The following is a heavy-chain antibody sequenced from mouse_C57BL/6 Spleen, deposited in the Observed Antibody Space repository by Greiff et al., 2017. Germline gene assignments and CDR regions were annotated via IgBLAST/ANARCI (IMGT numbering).Heavy chain of an antibody. CDR1: GYTFTDYN. J-gene: IGHJ3*01. CDR3: ARALYYYGSILFAY. Sequence: VQLKQSGPELVKPGASVKMSCKASGYTFTDYNMHWVQQSHGKSLEWIGYINPNNGGTSYNQKFKGKATLTVNKSSSTAYMELRSLTSEDSAVYYCARALYYYGSILFAYWGQGTLVTVSA. D-gene: IGHD1-1*01. V-gene: IGHV1-22*01. CDR2: INPNNGGT.